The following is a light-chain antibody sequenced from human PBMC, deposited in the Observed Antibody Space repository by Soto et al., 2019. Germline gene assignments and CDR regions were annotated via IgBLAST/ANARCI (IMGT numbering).Light chain of an antibody. CDR3: QQATTFPRT. J-gene: IGKJ4*01. V-gene: IGKV1-12*01. Sequence: DIQMTQSPSSVSASVGDRVIITCRASQAFSNLLAWYQQKPGKAPKLLIYGASTLQGGVPSRFSGSESGTDFTLTISSVPPEEFATYYCQQATTFPRTFGGGTKVE. CDR1: QAFSNL. CDR2: GAS.